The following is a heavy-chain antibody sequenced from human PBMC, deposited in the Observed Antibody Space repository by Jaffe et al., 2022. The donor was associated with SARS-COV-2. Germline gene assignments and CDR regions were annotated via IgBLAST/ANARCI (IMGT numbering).Heavy chain of an antibody. CDR2: INSDGSST. D-gene: IGHD3-9*01. V-gene: IGHV3-74*01. CDR3: ARDPADFDWLLRGSNWFDP. Sequence: EVQLVESGGGLVQPGGSLRLSCAASGFTFSSYWMHWVRQAPGKGLVWVSRINSDGSSTSYADSVKGRFTISRDNAKNTLYLQMNSLRAEDTAVYYCARDPADFDWLLRGSNWFDPWGQGTLVTVSS. CDR1: GFTFSSYW. J-gene: IGHJ5*02.